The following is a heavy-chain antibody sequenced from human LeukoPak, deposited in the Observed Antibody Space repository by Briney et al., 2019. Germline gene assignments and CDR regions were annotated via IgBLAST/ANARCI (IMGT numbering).Heavy chain of an antibody. CDR3: AKAGSQDRVYGASYFDY. CDR2: ISSDGSST. J-gene: IGHJ4*02. Sequence: GGSLRLSCAASGFTFSSYWMHWVRQAPGKGLVWVSRISSDGSSTSYADSVKGRFTISIDNSKNTLYLQMHSLRAEDTAVYYCAKAGSQDRVYGASYFDYWGQGTLVTVSS. D-gene: IGHD6-13*01. V-gene: IGHV3-74*01. CDR1: GFTFSSYW.